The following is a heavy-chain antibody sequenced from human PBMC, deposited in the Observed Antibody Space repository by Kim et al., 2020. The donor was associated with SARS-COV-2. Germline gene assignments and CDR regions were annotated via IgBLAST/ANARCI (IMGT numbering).Heavy chain of an antibody. Sequence: AHSVKGRFTISRDNSKKTLYLQMNSLRAEDTAVYYCARSLGGGYYYGMDVWGQGTTVTVSS. J-gene: IGHJ6*02. D-gene: IGHD3-16*01. V-gene: IGHV3-30*02. CDR3: ARSLGGGYYYGMDV.